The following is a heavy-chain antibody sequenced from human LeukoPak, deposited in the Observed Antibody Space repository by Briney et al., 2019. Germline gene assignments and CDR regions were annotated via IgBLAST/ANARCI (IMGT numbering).Heavy chain of an antibody. V-gene: IGHV3-48*03. D-gene: IGHD6-19*01. CDR3: VNQISGWVY. CDR2: ISSRGSTK. Sequence: GGSLRLSCAASGFTFSTYEMNWVRQAPGRELEWISYISSRGSTKYYADSVKGRFTISRDDAKNSLYLQMNSLRADDTAVYYCVNQISGWVYWGQGTLVTVSS. J-gene: IGHJ4*02. CDR1: GFTFSTYE.